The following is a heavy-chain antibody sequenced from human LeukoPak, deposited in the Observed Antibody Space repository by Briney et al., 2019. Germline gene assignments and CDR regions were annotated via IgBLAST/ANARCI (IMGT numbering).Heavy chain of an antibody. Sequence: PSETLSLTCTVSGGSISSGGYYWSWIRQHPGKGLEWIGYIYYSGSTYYNPSLKSRVTIYVDTSKNQFSLKLSYVTAADTAVYYCARTAQYYYDSSGHWHAFDIWGQGTMVTVSS. CDR3: ARTAQYYYDSSGHWHAFDI. CDR2: IYYSGST. CDR1: GGSISSGGYY. D-gene: IGHD3-22*01. V-gene: IGHV4-31*03. J-gene: IGHJ3*02.